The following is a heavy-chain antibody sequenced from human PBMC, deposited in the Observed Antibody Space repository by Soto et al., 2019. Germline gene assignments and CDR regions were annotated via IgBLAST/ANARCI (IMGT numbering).Heavy chain of an antibody. V-gene: IGHV4-31*03. J-gene: IGHJ4*02. D-gene: IGHD5-18*01. CDR2: IYYSGST. CDR1: GGSISSGGYY. Sequence: QVQLQESGPGLVKPSQTLSLTCTVSGGSISSGGYYWSWIRQHPGKGLEWIGYIYYSGSTYYNPSLKSRVTISVDTSKHQFSLKLSSVTAADTAVYYCARGSDTAMGESYYFDSWGQGTLVTVSS. CDR3: ARGSDTAMGESYYFDS.